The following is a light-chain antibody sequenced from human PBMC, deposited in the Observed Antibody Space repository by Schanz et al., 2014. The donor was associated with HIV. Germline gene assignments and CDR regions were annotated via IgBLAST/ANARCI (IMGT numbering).Light chain of an antibody. Sequence: IVLTQSPGTLSLSPGEGLTLSCRASQSVSSYLAWYQQKPGQAPRLLVYGASSRATGIPDRFSGSGSGTDFTLTISRLEPEDCATYYCQQANSFPFTFGPGTKVDIK. CDR2: GAS. CDR3: QQANSFPFT. J-gene: IGKJ3*01. V-gene: IGKV3-20*01. CDR1: QSVSSY.